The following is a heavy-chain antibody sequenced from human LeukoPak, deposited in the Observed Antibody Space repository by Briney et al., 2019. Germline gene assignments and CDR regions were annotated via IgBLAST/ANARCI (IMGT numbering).Heavy chain of an antibody. CDR1: GFIFGDYP. CDR3: TRDPYYYDSSGHEWFDS. D-gene: IGHD3-22*01. V-gene: IGHV3-49*04. CDR2: IRSEAYGATT. J-gene: IGHJ5*01. Sequence: GSLLVYCTSSGFIFGDYPLSWVRQAPGKGLEWVGFIRSEAYGATTEYAASVKGRFTISRDDSKSIAYLQMNSLKTEDTAVYYCTRDPYYYDSSGHEWFDSWAQGTLVTVSS.